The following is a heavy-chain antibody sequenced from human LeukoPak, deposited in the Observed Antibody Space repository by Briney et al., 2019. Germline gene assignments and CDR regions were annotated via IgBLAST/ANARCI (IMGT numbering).Heavy chain of an antibody. CDR2: ISYDGRYT. V-gene: IGHV3-30*18. Sequence: GGSVRLSCAASEFTFSTYGMHWVRQAPGKGLEWVAVISYDGRYTFYADSVKGRFTISRDNSKSTLYLQMNSLRAEDTAVYYCAKDRYSGLNTIDYWGQGTLVSVSS. CDR1: EFTFSTYG. D-gene: IGHD6-13*01. CDR3: AKDRYSGLNTIDY. J-gene: IGHJ4*02.